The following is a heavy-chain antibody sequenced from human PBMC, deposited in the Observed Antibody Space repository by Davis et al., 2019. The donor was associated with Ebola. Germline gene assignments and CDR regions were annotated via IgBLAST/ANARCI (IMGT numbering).Heavy chain of an antibody. D-gene: IGHD3-22*01. J-gene: IGHJ4*02. CDR2: IYPGDSDT. CDR1: GYSFTSYW. V-gene: IGHV5-51*01. Sequence: GASLKISCTGSGYSFTSYWIGWVRPMPRKGLEWMGIIYPGDSDTRYSPSFQGQVTISADKSISTAYLQSSSLKASDTAMYYCARIFGYYDSSGPLDYWGQGTLVTVSS. CDR3: ARIFGYYDSSGPLDY.